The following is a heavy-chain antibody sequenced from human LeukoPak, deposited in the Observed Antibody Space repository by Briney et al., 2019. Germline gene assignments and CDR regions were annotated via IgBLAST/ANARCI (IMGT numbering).Heavy chain of an antibody. J-gene: IGHJ4*02. CDR1: GFTFSSYA. D-gene: IGHD1-1*01. CDR3: AKDINWNDGFDY. CDR2: ISGSGGST. Sequence: GGSLRLXCAASGFTFSSYAMRWVRQAPGKGLEWVSAISGSGGSTYYADSVKGRFTISRDNSKNTLYLQMNSLRAEDTAVYYCAKDINWNDGFDYWGQGTLVTVSS. V-gene: IGHV3-23*01.